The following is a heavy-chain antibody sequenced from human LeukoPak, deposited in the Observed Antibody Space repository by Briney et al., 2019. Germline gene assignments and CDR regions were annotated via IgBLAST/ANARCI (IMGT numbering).Heavy chain of an antibody. V-gene: IGHV5-51*01. CDR3: ARGYCSSTSCGNFDY. D-gene: IGHD2-2*01. CDR1: GYSFTSYW. Sequence: GESLKISCKGSGYSFTSYWIGWVRQMPGKGLEWMGIIYPGDSDTRYSPSFQGQVTISADKSISTAYLQWSSLKASDTAMYCCARGYCSSTSCGNFDYWGQGTLVTVSS. J-gene: IGHJ4*02. CDR2: IYPGDSDT.